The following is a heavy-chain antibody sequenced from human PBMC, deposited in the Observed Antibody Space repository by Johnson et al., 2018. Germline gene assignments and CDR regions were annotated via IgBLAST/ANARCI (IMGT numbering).Heavy chain of an antibody. Sequence: QVQLGEAGGDVVQAGRSLRLPCSASGFNISSYTMHWVRQAPCKGLEWVSLMSYDGNHKFYADSVKGRFTLSRDDSNNTLYLQMTSLRLEETDVYYCGGDVNYYDGSVYPLFDQWGQGTLVTFS. CDR3: GGDVNYYDGSVYPLFDQ. CDR2: MSYDGNHK. CDR1: GFNISSYT. J-gene: IGHJ4*02. V-gene: IGHV3-30-3*01. D-gene: IGHD3-22*01.